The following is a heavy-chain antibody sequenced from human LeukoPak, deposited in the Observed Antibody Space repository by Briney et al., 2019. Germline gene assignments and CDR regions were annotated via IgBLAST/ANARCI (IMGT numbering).Heavy chain of an antibody. CDR1: GFTFSSYS. Sequence: GGSLRLSCAASGFTFSSYSMNWVRQAPGKGLEWVSYISSSSSTIYYADSVKGRFTISRDNSKNTLYLQMNSLRAEDTAVYYCARAGELMTTRTHLDYWGQGTLVTVSS. CDR2: ISSSSSTI. V-gene: IGHV3-48*01. D-gene: IGHD4-11*01. CDR3: ARAGELMTTRTHLDY. J-gene: IGHJ4*02.